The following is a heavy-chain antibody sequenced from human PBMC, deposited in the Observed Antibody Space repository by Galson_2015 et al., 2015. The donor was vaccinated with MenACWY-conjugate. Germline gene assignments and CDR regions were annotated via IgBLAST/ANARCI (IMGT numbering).Heavy chain of an antibody. CDR3: ARHPQQFHYCSGGNCYYHYYM. CDR2: IYYTGST. V-gene: IGHV4-39*01. D-gene: IGHD2-15*01. Sequence: ETLSLTCAVSGGSISSTKYHWGWIRQPPGKGLEWIASIYYTGSTYYSPSLKSRLTISVDTSKNQFTLGLSSVTAADTAVYFCARHPQQFHYCSGGNCYYHYYM. CDR1: GGSISSTKYH. J-gene: IGHJ6*03.